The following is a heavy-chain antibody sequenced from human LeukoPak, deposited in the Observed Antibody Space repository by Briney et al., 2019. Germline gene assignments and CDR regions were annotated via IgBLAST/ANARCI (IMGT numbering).Heavy chain of an antibody. V-gene: IGHV4-34*01. CDR3: ARGQGTVTTH. D-gene: IGHD4-17*01. CDR1: GGSFSGYY. Sequence: SETLSLTCAVSGGSFSGYYWTWIRQPPGKGLEWIGEINHSGGANHNPSPKSRVTISLGTSKNQFSLKLSSVTAADTALYYCARGQGTVTTHWGQGTLVTVSS. J-gene: IGHJ4*02. CDR2: INHSGGA.